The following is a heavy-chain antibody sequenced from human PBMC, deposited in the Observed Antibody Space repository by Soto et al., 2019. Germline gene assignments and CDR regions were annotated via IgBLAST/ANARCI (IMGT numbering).Heavy chain of an antibody. J-gene: IGHJ3*02. CDR3: ARDRAHGFDI. Sequence: ASVKVSCKASGYTFTSYYMHWVRQAPGQGLEWMGLISAGGGNTNYAQKFQGRVTMTRDTSTSTVYMELRSLRSEDTAVYFCARDRAHGFDIWGQGTMVTVSS. V-gene: IGHV1-46*01. CDR1: GYTFTSYY. CDR2: ISAGGGNT.